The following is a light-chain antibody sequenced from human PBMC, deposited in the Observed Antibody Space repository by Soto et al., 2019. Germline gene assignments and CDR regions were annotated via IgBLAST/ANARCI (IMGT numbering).Light chain of an antibody. Sequence: QSALTQPASVSGSPGQSITISCTGTSSDVGAYDYVSWYQQHPGRVPKLMMYDVSNRPSGVSSRFSGSKSGNTASLTISGLQADDAADYFCSSFTTSSTQVFGTGTKLTVL. CDR3: SSFTTSSTQV. CDR1: SSDVGAYDY. J-gene: IGLJ1*01. CDR2: DVS. V-gene: IGLV2-14*03.